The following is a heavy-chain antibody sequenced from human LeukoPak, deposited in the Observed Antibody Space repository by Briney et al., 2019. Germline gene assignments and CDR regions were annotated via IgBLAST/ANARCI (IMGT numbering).Heavy chain of an antibody. Sequence: SETLSLTCTVSGYSISSGYYWGWIRQPPGKGLEWIGSIYHSGSTYYNPSLKSRVTISVDTSKNQFSLKLSSVTAADTAVYYCARDQGDTAMAKPFDYWGQGTLVTVSS. CDR2: IYHSGST. D-gene: IGHD5-18*01. J-gene: IGHJ4*02. CDR3: ARDQGDTAMAKPFDY. CDR1: GYSISSGYY. V-gene: IGHV4-38-2*02.